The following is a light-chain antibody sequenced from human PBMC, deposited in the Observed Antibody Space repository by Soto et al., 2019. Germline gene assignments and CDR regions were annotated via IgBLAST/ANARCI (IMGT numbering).Light chain of an antibody. V-gene: IGLV2-14*01. CDR1: SSDVGGYNH. CDR2: AVS. Sequence: QSALTQPASVSGSPGQSITISCTGTSSDVGGYNHVSWYQHSPGKAPKLILFAVSDRPSGVSHRFSGSKSGNTSSLTISGLQDEDESYYYGCSYTSLSNVVFGGGTQLTVL. CDR3: CSYTSLSNVV. J-gene: IGLJ2*01.